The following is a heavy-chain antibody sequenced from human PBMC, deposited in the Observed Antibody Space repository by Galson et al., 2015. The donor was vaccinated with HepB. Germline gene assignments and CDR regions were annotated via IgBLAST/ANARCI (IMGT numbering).Heavy chain of an antibody. CDR1: GFTFSKYW. D-gene: IGHD2-15*01. J-gene: IGHJ6*04. CDR3: ASLVAYYYFGMDV. Sequence: SLRLSCAASGFTFSKYWMYWVRQAPGKGLVWVSRINSDGSSTTYADSVRGRFTVSRDTAQNTLYLQMNSLRVEETAVYYCASLVAYYYFGMDVWGEGTTVTVSS. CDR2: INSDGSST. V-gene: IGHV3-74*01.